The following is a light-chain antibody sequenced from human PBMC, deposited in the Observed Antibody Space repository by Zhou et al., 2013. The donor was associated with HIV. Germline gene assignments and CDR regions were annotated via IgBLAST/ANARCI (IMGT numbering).Light chain of an antibody. CDR3: QQYGSSPLT. CDR2: AAS. J-gene: IGKJ5*01. CDR1: QSISSY. V-gene: IGKV1-39*01. Sequence: DIQMTQSPSSLSASVGDRVTITCRASQSISSYLNWYQQKPGKAPKLLIYAASSLQSGVPSRFSGSGSGTDFTLIINRLEPEDFAVYYCQQYGSSPLTFGQGTRLEIK.